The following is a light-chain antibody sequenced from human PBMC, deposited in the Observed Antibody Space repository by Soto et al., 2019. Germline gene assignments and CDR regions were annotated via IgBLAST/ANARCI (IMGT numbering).Light chain of an antibody. CDR3: RQADSLPRT. CDR1: QGVNNW. CDR2: AIS. V-gene: IGKV1-12*01. J-gene: IGKJ1*01. Sequence: DIQMTQSPSSVSASVGDRVTISCRASQGVNNWLAWYQQKPGKAPKLLIYAISSLQSGVPSRFSGSGSGTDFPLTISSLQPEDSATYYCRQADSLPRTFGQGTKVEIK.